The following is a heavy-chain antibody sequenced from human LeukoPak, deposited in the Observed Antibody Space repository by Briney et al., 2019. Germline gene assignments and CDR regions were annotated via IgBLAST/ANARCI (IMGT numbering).Heavy chain of an antibody. J-gene: IGHJ4*02. D-gene: IGHD6-13*01. CDR1: GFIFSNYW. V-gene: IGHV3-7*01. CDR3: ARDIATAGHSAIDY. CDR2: IKQDGSEK. Sequence: GGSLRLSCSASGFIFSNYWMTWVRQAPGKGLEWVANIKQDGSEKYYVDSVKGRFTISRDNAKNSLYLQMNSLRAEDTAVYYCARDIATAGHSAIDYWGQGTLVTVSS.